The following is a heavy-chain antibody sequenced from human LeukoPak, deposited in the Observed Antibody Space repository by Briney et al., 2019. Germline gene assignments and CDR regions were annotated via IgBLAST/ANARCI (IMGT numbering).Heavy chain of an antibody. D-gene: IGHD1-26*01. CDR3: AKTLVGATSVPDYYFVS. CDR2: IRGSGNST. CDR1: GFTFTNYA. V-gene: IGHV3-23*01. Sequence: SGVPLRLSCSLSGFTFTNYAMIWARQSPGEGGEWVTSIRGSGNSTYYPDSVKGRFSISRDNSKNTLYLQIISLRAEDTAVYYCAKTLVGATSVPDYYFVSWGQGTLVTVSS. J-gene: IGHJ4*02.